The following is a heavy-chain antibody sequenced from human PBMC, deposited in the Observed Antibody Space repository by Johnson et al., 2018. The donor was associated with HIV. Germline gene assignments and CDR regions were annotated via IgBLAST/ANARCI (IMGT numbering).Heavy chain of an antibody. V-gene: IGHV3-66*04. CDR2: IYSGGST. CDR1: GFTFSSYA. CDR3: ARLPSGYNRDTFNI. Sequence: VHLVESGGGVVQPGRSLRLSCAASGFTFSSYAMHWVRQAPGKGLEWVSVIYSGGSTYYADSVKGRFTISRDNSKNTLYLQMNSLRAEDTAVYYCARLPSGYNRDTFNIWGLGTMVTVSS. D-gene: IGHD5-18*01. J-gene: IGHJ3*02.